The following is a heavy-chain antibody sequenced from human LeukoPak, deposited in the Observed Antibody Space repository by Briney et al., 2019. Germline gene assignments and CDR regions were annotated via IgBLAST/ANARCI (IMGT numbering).Heavy chain of an antibody. J-gene: IGHJ6*03. CDR2: ISAYNGNT. V-gene: IGHV1-18*01. Sequence: ASVKVSCKASGYTFTSYGISWVRQAPGQGLEWMGWISAYNGNTNYAQKLQGRVTMTTDTSTSTAYMELRSLRSDDTAVYYCARGSSYSSSWYFDYYYYYMDVWGKGTTVTVSS. D-gene: IGHD6-13*01. CDR3: ARGSSYSSSWYFDYYYYYMDV. CDR1: GYTFTSYG.